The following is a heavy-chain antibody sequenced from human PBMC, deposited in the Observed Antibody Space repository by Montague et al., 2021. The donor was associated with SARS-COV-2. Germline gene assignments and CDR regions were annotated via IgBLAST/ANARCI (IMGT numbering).Heavy chain of an antibody. V-gene: IGHV6-1*01. CDR2: IYYRYKRYN. J-gene: IGHJ6*02. Sequence: CAISGDSVAELRGRWEGMRQDLSRDLEWLGRIYYRYKRYNDYAXXXKXXXTIPPDTSKNLFSLQLRTVTPDDTAVYYYARMAVAPRPGAYYGMDVWGQGTTVTVSS. D-gene: IGHD6-6*01. CDR1: GDSVAELRGR. CDR3: ARMAVAPRPGAYYGMDV.